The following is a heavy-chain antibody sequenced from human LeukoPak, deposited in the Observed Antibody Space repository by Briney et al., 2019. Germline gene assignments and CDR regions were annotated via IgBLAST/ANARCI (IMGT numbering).Heavy chain of an antibody. J-gene: IGHJ3*02. CDR3: AREDIAAAHSI. Sequence: SETLSLTCTVSGASISGSGYYWGWIRQPPGKGLEWIGNIYDSGSTYYNASLQSRVTISIDTSKNQFSLRLSSVTAADTALYYCAREDIAAAHSIWGQGTMVTVSS. CDR2: IYDSGST. D-gene: IGHD6-13*01. V-gene: IGHV4-39*07. CDR1: GASISGSGYY.